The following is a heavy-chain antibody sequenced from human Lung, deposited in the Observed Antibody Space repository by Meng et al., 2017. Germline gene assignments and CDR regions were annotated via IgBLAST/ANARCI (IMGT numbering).Heavy chain of an antibody. V-gene: IGHV1-18*01. CDR2: ISAYIGTK. CDR3: AREKGTGGGDLDY. Sequence: QGQVVQAGAEVKKPGAAGKGSGKTSGYTFNSYSVSWVRQAPGQGLEWMGWISAYIGTKNYAPKFQDRVTMTIDKSTATAYMELGSLGFDDTAKYFCAREKGTGGGDLDYWGQGTLVTVSS. J-gene: IGHJ4*02. D-gene: IGHD3-16*01. CDR1: GYTFNSYS.